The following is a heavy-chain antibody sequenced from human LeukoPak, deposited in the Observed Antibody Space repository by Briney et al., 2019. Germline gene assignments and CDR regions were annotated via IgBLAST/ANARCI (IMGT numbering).Heavy chain of an antibody. V-gene: IGHV5-10-1*01. CDR2: IDPSDSYT. CDR1: GYSFTSYW. D-gene: IGHD3-10*01. CDR3: ARNYYGSGSYYLLDY. J-gene: IGHJ4*02. Sequence: GESLKISCKGSGYSFTSYWISWVRQMPGKGLEWMGRIDPSDSYTNYSPSFQGHVTISADKSISTAYLQWSSLKASDTAMYYCARNYYGSGSYYLLDYWGQGTLVTVSS.